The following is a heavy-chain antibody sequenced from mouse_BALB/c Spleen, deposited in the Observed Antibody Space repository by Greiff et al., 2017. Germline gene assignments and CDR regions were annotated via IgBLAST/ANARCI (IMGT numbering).Heavy chain of an antibody. V-gene: IGHV3-8*02. J-gene: IGHJ1*01. CDR3: ARYTQFITTADWYFDV. CDR2: ISYSGST. CDR1: GDSITSGY. Sequence: EVKLVESGPSLVKPSQTLSLTCSVTGDSITSGYWNWIRKFPGNKLEYMGYISYSGSTYYNPSLKSRISITRDTSKNQYYLQLNSVTTEDTATYYCARYTQFITTADWYFDVWGAGTTVTVSS. D-gene: IGHD1-2*01.